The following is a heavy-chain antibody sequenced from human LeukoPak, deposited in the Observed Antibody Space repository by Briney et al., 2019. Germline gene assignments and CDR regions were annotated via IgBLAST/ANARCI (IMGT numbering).Heavy chain of an antibody. CDR1: GYTFTSYY. Sequence: GASVKVSCKASGYTFTSYYMHWVRQAPGQGLEWMGIINPSGGSTSYAQKFQGRVTMTRDTSTSTVYMELSSLRSEDTAVYYCARGPIAVADSNWFDPWGQGTLVTVSS. CDR2: INPSGGST. V-gene: IGHV1-46*01. J-gene: IGHJ5*02. CDR3: ARGPIAVADSNWFDP. D-gene: IGHD6-19*01.